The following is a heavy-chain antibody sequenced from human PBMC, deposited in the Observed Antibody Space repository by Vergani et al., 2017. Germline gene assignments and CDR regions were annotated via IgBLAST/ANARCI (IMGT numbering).Heavy chain of an antibody. CDR1: GFTFSDYY. CDR3: AKGGDRLYGTTLT. V-gene: IGHV3-11*01. Sequence: QVQLVESGGGVVQPGRSLRLSCAASGFTFSDYYMSWIRQAPGKGLEWVSYISSSGSTIYYADSVKGRFTISRDNSKNTLYLQMNSLRAEDTAVYYCAKGGDRLYGTTLTWGQGTLVTVSS. J-gene: IGHJ4*02. CDR2: ISSSGSTI. D-gene: IGHD3-16*01.